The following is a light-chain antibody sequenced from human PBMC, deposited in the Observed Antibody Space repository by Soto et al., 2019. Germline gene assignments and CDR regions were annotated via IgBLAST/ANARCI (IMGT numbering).Light chain of an antibody. CDR2: GAS. CDR1: QSVSSN. J-gene: IGKJ4*01. V-gene: IGKV3-15*01. Sequence: TVITQSPSTPSVSPGVKTNLSCRASQSVSSNLAWYQQKPGQAPRLLIYGASTRATGIPARFSGSGSGTEFTLTISSLQSEDFAVYYCQQYNNWLTFGGGTKVDIK. CDR3: QQYNNWLT.